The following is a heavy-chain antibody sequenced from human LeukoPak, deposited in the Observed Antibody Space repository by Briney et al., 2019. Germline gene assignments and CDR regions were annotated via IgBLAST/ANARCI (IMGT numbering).Heavy chain of an antibody. Sequence: PSETLSLTCSASGCSIITSSLYWVWVRQPPGKGLEWIGSVYYTGSIRYNTSLKSRVTISVDMSKNDLFLTVTSAPAADTVSYLCSSRDYSAWFDPWGQGILVTVSP. D-gene: IGHD2-21*01. V-gene: IGHV4-39*01. CDR1: GCSIITSSLY. CDR3: SSRDYSAWFDP. J-gene: IGHJ5*02. CDR2: VYYTGSI.